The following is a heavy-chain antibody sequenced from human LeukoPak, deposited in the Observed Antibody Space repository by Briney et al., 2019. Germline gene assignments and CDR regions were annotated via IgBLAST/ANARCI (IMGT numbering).Heavy chain of an antibody. V-gene: IGHV3-53*01. D-gene: IGHD3-22*01. Sequence: SVIYSGGSTYYADSVKGRFTISRDNSKNTLYLQMNSLRAEDTAVYYCAKHYYDGSGYLVDYWGQGTLVTVSS. CDR3: AKHYYDGSGYLVDY. CDR2: IYSGGST. J-gene: IGHJ4*02.